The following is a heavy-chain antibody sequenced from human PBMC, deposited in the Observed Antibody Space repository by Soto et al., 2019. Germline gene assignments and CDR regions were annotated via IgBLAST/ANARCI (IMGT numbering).Heavy chain of an antibody. J-gene: IGHJ3*02. CDR1: GFAVSGNY. CDR3: VRAPFPAGTHTNNAFYI. Sequence: MQLVESGGGLIQPGGSLTLSCAATGFAVSGNYMTWVRQPPRQGLEWVSVIYTDATTYYADSVKGRFTISRDTSKNTVYLHMSRLGVEDTAVYYCVRAPFPAGTHTNNAFYIWGPGTMVAVSS. V-gene: IGHV3-53*01. D-gene: IGHD3-10*01. CDR2: IYTDATT.